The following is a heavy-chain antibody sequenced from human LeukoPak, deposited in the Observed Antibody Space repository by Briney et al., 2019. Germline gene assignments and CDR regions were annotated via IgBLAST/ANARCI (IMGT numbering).Heavy chain of an antibody. D-gene: IGHD6-19*01. J-gene: IGHJ4*02. CDR2: TQSDGSSR. CDR3: ARGSGWEL. CDR1: GFTFSNYW. V-gene: IGHV3-74*01. Sequence: GGPLRLSCAASGFTFSNYWMLWVRQAPGRGLVWVSATQSDGSSRNYAGFVKGRFTISRDNAKNALYLQMNSLRVEDTAVYYCARGSGWELWGQGTLVTVSS.